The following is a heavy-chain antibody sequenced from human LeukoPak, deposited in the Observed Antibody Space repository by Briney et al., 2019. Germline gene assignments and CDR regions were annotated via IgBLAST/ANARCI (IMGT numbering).Heavy chain of an antibody. J-gene: IGHJ6*02. CDR3: ARDRYASRSYVMDV. CDR1: GFTFRRYA. D-gene: IGHD2-2*01. V-gene: IGHV3-30*04. Sequence: GGALRLSCALSGFTFRRYAMHWVRQAPGKGLEWLAVVSYDGSNTYYADSVKGRFIISRGNSKNTVFLQMNSLRPEETAVYYWARDRYASRSYVMDVWGQGTTVAVSS. CDR2: VSYDGSNT.